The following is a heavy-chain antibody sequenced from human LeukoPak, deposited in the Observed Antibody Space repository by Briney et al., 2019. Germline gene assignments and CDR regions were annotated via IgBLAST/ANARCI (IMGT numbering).Heavy chain of an antibody. Sequence: GGSLRLSCAASGFTFSSYSMNWVRQAPGKGLEWVANIKKDGSEEYYADSMRGRFTISRDNAKSSLYLQMNSLRVEDTAIYFCARRGYCSGGACYSSDWHFDLWGRGTLVTVSS. D-gene: IGHD2-15*01. CDR1: GFTFSSYS. V-gene: IGHV3-7*01. CDR3: ARRGYCSGGACYSSDWHFDL. CDR2: IKKDGSEE. J-gene: IGHJ2*01.